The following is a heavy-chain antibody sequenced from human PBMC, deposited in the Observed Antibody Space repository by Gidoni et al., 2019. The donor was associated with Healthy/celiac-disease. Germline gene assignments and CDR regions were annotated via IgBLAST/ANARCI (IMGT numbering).Heavy chain of an antibody. J-gene: IGHJ4*02. CDR2: ISWNSGSI. Sequence: APGEGLEWVSGISWNSGSIGYADSVKGRFTISRDNAKNSLYLQMNSLRAEDTALYYCAKDIGYSSSSCNDYWGQGTLVTVSS. V-gene: IGHV3-9*01. CDR3: AKDIGYSSSSCNDY. D-gene: IGHD6-6*01.